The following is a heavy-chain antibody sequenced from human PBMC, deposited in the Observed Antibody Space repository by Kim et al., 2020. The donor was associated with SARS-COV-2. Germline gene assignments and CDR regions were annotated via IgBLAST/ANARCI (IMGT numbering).Heavy chain of an antibody. V-gene: IGHV3-23*01. D-gene: IGHD1-26*01. CDR3: AKGQSGARPERYSDY. Sequence: GGSLRLSCAASGYTFSSYAMTWVRQAPGKGLEWVAAVSAAGLRTYYADSLKGRFTISRDNSKNTVNLQMNSLRPEDSAVYYCAKGQSGARPERYSDYWG. CDR1: GYTFSSYA. J-gene: IGHJ4*01. CDR2: VSAAGLRT.